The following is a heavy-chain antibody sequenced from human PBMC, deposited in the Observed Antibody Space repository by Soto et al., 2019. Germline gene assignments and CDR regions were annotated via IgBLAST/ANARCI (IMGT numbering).Heavy chain of an antibody. D-gene: IGHD5-12*01. V-gene: IGHV1-69*13. Sequence: SSVKVSCKASGATFNFCAISWVRQAPGQGLEWMGGVIPLSGTATYAQKFQGRLTITADESSSTAYMDLSSLTSEDTAVYYCARHPGQWIYYFEYWGQGTLVPVSS. CDR1: GATFNFCA. CDR2: VIPLSGTA. CDR3: ARHPGQWIYYFEY. J-gene: IGHJ4*01.